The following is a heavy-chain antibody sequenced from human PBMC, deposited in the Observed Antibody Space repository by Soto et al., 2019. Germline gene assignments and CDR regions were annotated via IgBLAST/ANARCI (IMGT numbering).Heavy chain of an antibody. D-gene: IGHD4-17*01. CDR2: IIPIFGTA. Sequence: ASVNVPGKASGGTFSSYAISWVRQAPGQGLGWIGGIIPIFGTANYAQKFQGRVTITADQSTSTAYMELNSLRSDDTAVYYCAREVGYGDFSAALLDWGQGTLVNVSS. CDR3: AREVGYGDFSAALLD. J-gene: IGHJ4*02. V-gene: IGHV1-69*13. CDR1: GGTFSSYA.